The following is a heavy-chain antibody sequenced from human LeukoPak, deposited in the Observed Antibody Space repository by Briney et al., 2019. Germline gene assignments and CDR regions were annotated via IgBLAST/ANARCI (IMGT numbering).Heavy chain of an antibody. J-gene: IGHJ4*02. CDR2: IGSNGIGT. D-gene: IGHD6-25*01. CDR3: AREGYSSGRAGCFDY. CDR1: GFTFSSHP. V-gene: IGHV3-64*02. Sequence: PGGSLRLPCAGSGFTFSSHPMHWVRQAPGKGLEYVSAIGSNGIGTYYAESVKGRFTISRDNSKNTVYLQMDSLRPEDMAVYYCAREGYSSGRAGCFDYWGQGTLVTVSS.